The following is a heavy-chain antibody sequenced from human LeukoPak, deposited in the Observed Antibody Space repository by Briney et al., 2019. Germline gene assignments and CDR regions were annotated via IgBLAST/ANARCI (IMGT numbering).Heavy chain of an antibody. CDR3: ARPLSGSDAFDI. Sequence: SETLSLTCTVSGSSISSYYWSWIRQPPGKGLEWIGYIYYSGSTNYNPSLKSRATISVDTSKNQFSLKLSSVTAADTAVYYCARPLSGSDAFDIWGQGTMVTVSS. CDR2: IYYSGST. V-gene: IGHV4-59*08. D-gene: IGHD3-22*01. J-gene: IGHJ3*02. CDR1: GSSISSYY.